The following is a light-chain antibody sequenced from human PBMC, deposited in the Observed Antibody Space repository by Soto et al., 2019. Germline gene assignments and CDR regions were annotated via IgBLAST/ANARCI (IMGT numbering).Light chain of an antibody. V-gene: IGKV3-20*01. Sequence: EIVLSQSPGTLSLSPGERATLSCRASQSVSSSYLAWYQQKPGQAPRLLIYGASSRATGIPDRFSGSGSGTDFTLTISRLEPEDFAVYYCQQYNNWPWTFGQGTKV. J-gene: IGKJ1*01. CDR2: GAS. CDR1: QSVSSSY. CDR3: QQYNNWPWT.